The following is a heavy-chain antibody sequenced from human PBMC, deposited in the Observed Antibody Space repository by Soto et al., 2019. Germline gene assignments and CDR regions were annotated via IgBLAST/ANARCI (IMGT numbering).Heavy chain of an antibody. D-gene: IGHD7-27*01. CDR2: INHSGST. CDR3: ARGWGRIFDY. CDR1: GRSFSGYY. J-gene: IGHJ4*02. V-gene: IGHV4-34*01. Sequence: QVQLQQWGAGLLKPSETLSLTCAVYGRSFSGYYWNWIRQPPGKGLEWIGEINHSGSTNYNPPLKSRVTISVDTSKNQFSLKLSSVTAADTAVYYCARGWGRIFDYWGQGTLVTVSS.